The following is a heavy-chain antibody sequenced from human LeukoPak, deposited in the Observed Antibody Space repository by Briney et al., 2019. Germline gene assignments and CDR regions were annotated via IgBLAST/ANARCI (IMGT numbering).Heavy chain of an antibody. CDR1: GFTFSSYG. J-gene: IGHJ4*02. Sequence: GGSLRLSCAASGFTFSSYGMHWVRQAPGKGLEWVAFIRYDGSNKYYADSVKGRFTISRDNSKNTLYLQMNSLRAEDTAVYYCARDRGIYYDSSGYPGYWGQGTLVTVSS. CDR3: ARDRGIYYDSSGYPGY. V-gene: IGHV3-30*02. CDR2: IRYDGSNK. D-gene: IGHD3-22*01.